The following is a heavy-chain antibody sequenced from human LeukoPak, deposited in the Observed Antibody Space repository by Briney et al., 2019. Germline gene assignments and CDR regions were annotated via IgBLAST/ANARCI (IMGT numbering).Heavy chain of an antibody. D-gene: IGHD3-22*01. CDR1: GYTFSNSD. CDR3: AGEIAMHVH. CDR2: INPSGGST. V-gene: IGHV1-46*01. Sequence: GASVKVSCKASGYTFSNSDLPWVRQAPGQGLEWLGLINPSGGSTIYAQKFQGRVTMTRDTSTSTVYMELSSLRSDDSAVYYCAGEIAMHVHWGQGTLITVSS. J-gene: IGHJ4*02.